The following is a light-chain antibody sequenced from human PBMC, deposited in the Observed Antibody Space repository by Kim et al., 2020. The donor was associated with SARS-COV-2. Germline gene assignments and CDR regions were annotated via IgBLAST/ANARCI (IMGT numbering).Light chain of an antibody. Sequence: ASLGDRVTITCRASQGISGFLGWYQQKPGKAPEVLIYPATTLQSGVPPRFSGSGSGTEFTLTISSLQPEDSATYYCQQLYSYPRTFGQGTKVDIK. CDR3: QQLYSYPRT. CDR1: QGISGF. V-gene: IGKV1-9*01. CDR2: PAT. J-gene: IGKJ1*01.